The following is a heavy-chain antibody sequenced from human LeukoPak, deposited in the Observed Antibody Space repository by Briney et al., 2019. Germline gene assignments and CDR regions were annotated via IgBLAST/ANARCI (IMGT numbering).Heavy chain of an antibody. CDR2: INPNSGGT. J-gene: IGHJ4*02. Sequence: ASVKVSCKASGYTFTGYYMHWVRQAPGQGLEWMGWINPNSGGTSYAQKFQGRVTMTRGTSISTAYMELSRLRSDDTAVYYCARSDSSGFKNDYWGQGTLVTVSS. CDR1: GYTFTGYY. D-gene: IGHD3-22*01. V-gene: IGHV1-2*02. CDR3: ARSDSSGFKNDY.